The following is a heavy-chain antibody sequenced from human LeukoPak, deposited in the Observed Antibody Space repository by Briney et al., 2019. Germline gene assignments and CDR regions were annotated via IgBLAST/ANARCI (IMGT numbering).Heavy chain of an antibody. D-gene: IGHD3-22*01. V-gene: IGHV5-51*01. Sequence: GESLKISCKGSGYSFTSYWIGWVRQMPGKGLEWMGIIYPGDSDTRYSPSFQGQVTISADKSISTAYLQWSSLKASDTATYYCARLTDYYDSSGYYFDYWGQGTLVTVSS. J-gene: IGHJ4*02. CDR3: ARLTDYYDSSGYYFDY. CDR1: GYSFTSYW. CDR2: IYPGDSDT.